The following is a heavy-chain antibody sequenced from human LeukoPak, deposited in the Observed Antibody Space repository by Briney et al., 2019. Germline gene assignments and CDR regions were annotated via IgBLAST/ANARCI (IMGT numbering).Heavy chain of an antibody. CDR3: ASSHGSGSYYNLNDY. Sequence: SETLSLTCTLSGGSISNYYWSWIRQPPGKGLEWIGYIYYTGSTTYNPPPRSGATTSVTTSKKRFSLKLSSVTAADTAVYYCASSHGSGSYYNLNDYWGQGTLVTVSP. D-gene: IGHD3-10*01. CDR1: GGSISNYY. CDR2: IYYTGST. V-gene: IGHV4-59*01. J-gene: IGHJ4*02.